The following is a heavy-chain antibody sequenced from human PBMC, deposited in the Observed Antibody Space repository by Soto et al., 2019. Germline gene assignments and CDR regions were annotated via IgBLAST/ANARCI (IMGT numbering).Heavy chain of an antibody. D-gene: IGHD3-10*01. J-gene: IGHJ6*02. CDR2: IRSKANSYAT. CDR3: ARDSPPSEWFGELFLHGSNYYYGMDV. V-gene: IGHV3-73*01. Sequence: GGSLRLSCAASGFTFSGSAMHWVRQASGKGLEWVGRIRSKANSYATAYAASVKGRFTISRDDSKNTAYLQMNSLRAEDTAVYYCARDSPPSEWFGELFLHGSNYYYGMDVWGQGTTVTVSS. CDR1: GFTFSGSA.